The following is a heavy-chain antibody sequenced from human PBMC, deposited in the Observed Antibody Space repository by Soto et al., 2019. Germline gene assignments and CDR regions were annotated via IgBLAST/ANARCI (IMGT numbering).Heavy chain of an antibody. Sequence: PSETLSLTCTVSCGSISGYYWSWIRQPPGKGLEWIGYIYYTGITNYNPSLKSRVTISVDTSKNQFSLKLSSVTAADTAVYYCARTRWAGLWGRGTLVTVSS. CDR3: ARTRWAGL. CDR2: IYYTGIT. CDR1: CGSISGYY. J-gene: IGHJ2*01. V-gene: IGHV4-59*01.